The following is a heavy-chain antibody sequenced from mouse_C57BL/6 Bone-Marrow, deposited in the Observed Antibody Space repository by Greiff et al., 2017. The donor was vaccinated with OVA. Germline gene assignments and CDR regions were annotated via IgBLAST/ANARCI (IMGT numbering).Heavy chain of an antibody. CDR3: ARERAYSNSYFDY. CDR1: GYTFTDYY. V-gene: IGHV1-19*01. CDR2: INPYNGGT. D-gene: IGHD2-5*01. Sequence: VQLQQSGPVLVKPGASVKMSCKASGYTFTDYYMNWVKQSHGKSLEWIGVINPYNGGTSYNQKFKGKATLTVDKSSSTAYMELNSLTSEDSAVYYCARERAYSNSYFDYWGQGTTLTVSS. J-gene: IGHJ2*01.